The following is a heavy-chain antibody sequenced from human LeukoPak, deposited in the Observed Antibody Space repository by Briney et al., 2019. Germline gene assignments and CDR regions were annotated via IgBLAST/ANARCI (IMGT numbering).Heavy chain of an antibody. CDR2: IYYSGST. CDR1: GGSISSYY. J-gene: IGHJ4*02. V-gene: IGHV4-59*01. D-gene: IGHD1-26*01. CDR3: ARGYEQWERYFDY. Sequence: SETLSLTCTVSGGSISSYYWSWIRQPPGKGMEWIGYIYYSGSTNYNPSLKSRVTISVDTSKNQFSLKLSSVTAADTAVYYCARGYEQWERYFDYWGQGTLVTVSS.